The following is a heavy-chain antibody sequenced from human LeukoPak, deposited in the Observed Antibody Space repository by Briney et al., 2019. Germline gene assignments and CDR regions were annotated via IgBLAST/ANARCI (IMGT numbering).Heavy chain of an antibody. Sequence: SETLSLTCAVYGGSFSGYYWSWIRQPPGKGLEWIGEINHSGSTNYNPSLKSRVPISVDTSKNQFSLKLSSVTAADTAVYYCARVTTVTEGAFDIWGQGTMVTVSS. CDR3: ARVTTVTEGAFDI. CDR2: INHSGST. CDR1: GGSFSGYY. D-gene: IGHD4-17*01. J-gene: IGHJ3*02. V-gene: IGHV4-34*01.